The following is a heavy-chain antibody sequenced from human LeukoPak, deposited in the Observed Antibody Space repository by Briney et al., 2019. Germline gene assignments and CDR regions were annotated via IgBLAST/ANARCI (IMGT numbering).Heavy chain of an antibody. CDR3: AKDGDTVSGTYYFDMDV. CDR1: GFTFGDYP. Sequence: GGSLRLSCTVSGFTFGDYPMSWVRQAPGKGLEWVAFIRYDAINKYYADSVKGRFTISRDNSRNTLYLQMNSLRAEDTALYYCAKDGDTVSGTYYFDMDVWGKGTTVTISS. D-gene: IGHD1-26*01. CDR2: IRYDAINK. V-gene: IGHV3-30*02. J-gene: IGHJ6*03.